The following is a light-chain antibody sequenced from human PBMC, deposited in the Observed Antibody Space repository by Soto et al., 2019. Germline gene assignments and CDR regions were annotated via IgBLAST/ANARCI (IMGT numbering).Light chain of an antibody. J-gene: IGKJ1*01. CDR2: AAS. CDR1: QSIRSY. CDR3: QQSYSTPWT. V-gene: IGKV1-39*01. Sequence: DIQMTQSPSSLSSSAGDRVTITCRASQSIRSYLNWYQQKPGKAPKLLIYAASSLHSGVPSRFSGSGSGTDFTLTISSLQPEDFAAYYCQQSYSTPWTFGQGTKVEIK.